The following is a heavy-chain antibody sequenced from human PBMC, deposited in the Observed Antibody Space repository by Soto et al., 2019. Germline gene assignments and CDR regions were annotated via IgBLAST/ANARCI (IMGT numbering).Heavy chain of an antibody. CDR1: GYTFTNYA. CDR3: ARSSGYYLIDDY. Sequence: QAQLVQSGAEEKKPGASVKVSCKASGYTFTNYAMHWVRQAPGQRLEWMGWINAVNGNTKYSQKLQGRVTITRDTSASTAYMELSSLRSEDTAVYYCARSSGYYLIDDYWGQGTLVTVSS. V-gene: IGHV1-3*05. J-gene: IGHJ4*02. CDR2: INAVNGNT. D-gene: IGHD3-22*01.